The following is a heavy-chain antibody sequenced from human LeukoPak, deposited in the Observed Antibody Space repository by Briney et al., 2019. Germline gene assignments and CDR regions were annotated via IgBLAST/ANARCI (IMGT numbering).Heavy chain of an antibody. V-gene: IGHV3-23*01. CDR2: ISGRDGST. D-gene: IGHD1-14*01. CDR1: GFTVSSNS. CDR3: ARSGGTSWY. J-gene: IGHJ4*02. Sequence: GSLRLCCTVSGFTVSSNSMSWVRQAPGKGLEWVSGISGRDGSTYDADSAKGRFTISRDNSKNTLYLQMNSLRAEDTAVYYCARSGGTSWYWGQGTLVTVSS.